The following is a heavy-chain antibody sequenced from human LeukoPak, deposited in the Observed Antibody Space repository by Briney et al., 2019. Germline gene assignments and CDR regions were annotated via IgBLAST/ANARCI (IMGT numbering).Heavy chain of an antibody. D-gene: IGHD3-9*01. CDR2: IYYVGSI. J-gene: IGHJ5*02. CDR3: ARQIDPWAPFDP. CDR1: GGSINSDR. V-gene: IGHV4-59*08. Sequence: SETLSLTCTVSGGSINSDRWNWIRQSPGKGLEWIGYIYYVGSINYNPSLESRVTISVDTSKNQFSLKLSSVTAADTAVYYCARQIDPWAPFDPWGQGTLVTVSS.